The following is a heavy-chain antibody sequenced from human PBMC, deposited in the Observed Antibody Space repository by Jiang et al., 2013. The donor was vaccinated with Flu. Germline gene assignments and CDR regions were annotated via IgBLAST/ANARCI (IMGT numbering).Heavy chain of an antibody. CDR2: IYYSGST. CDR3: ARHQYRVRGYSYGFRADDY. D-gene: IGHD5-18*01. V-gene: IGHV4-39*01. CDR1: GGSISSSSYY. Sequence: GSGLVKPSETLSLTCTVSGGSISSSSYYWGWIRQPPGKGLEWIGSIYYSGSTYYNPSLKSRVTISVDTSKNQFSLKLSSVTATDTAVYYCARHQYRVRGYSYGFRADDYWGQGTLVTVSS. J-gene: IGHJ4*02.